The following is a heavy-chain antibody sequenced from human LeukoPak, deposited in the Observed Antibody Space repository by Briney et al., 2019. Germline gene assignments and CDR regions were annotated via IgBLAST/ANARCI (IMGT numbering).Heavy chain of an antibody. D-gene: IGHD3-9*01. J-gene: IGHJ4*02. CDR2: ISVYNGNT. Sequence: GASVKVSCKVSGYTLTELSMHWVRQAPGQGLEWLGWISVYNGNTNYAQNLQGRVTMTTDTSTSTAYMELRSLRSDDTAVYFCARGRPVRDILTGAPFDYWGQGTLVTVSS. V-gene: IGHV1-18*01. CDR3: ARGRPVRDILTGAPFDY. CDR1: GYTLTELS.